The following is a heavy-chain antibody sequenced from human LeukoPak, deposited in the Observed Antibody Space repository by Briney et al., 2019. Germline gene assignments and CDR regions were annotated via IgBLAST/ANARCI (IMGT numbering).Heavy chain of an antibody. CDR3: ASSIIDYYYYGMDV. D-gene: IGHD1-14*01. J-gene: IGHJ6*02. V-gene: IGHV4-61*01. CDR2: IYYSGST. Sequence: SETLSLTCTVSGVSVSSGSYYWSWIRQPPGKGLEWIGYIYYSGSTNYSPSLKSRVIISVDTSKNQFSLKLSSVTAADTAVYYCASSIIDYYYYGMDVWGQGTTVTVSS. CDR1: GVSVSSGSYY.